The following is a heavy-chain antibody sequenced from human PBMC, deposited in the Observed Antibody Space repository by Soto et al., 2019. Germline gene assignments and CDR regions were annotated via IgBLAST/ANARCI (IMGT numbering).Heavy chain of an antibody. Sequence: QVQFVQSGAEVKKPGASVKVSCKASGYTFTSYAMHWVRQAPGQRLEWMGWINAGNGNTKYSQKFQGRVPITRDTSASTANMQPGGLTAEYTAGYDGAGATSGSLGRFQYWGQGTLLTVSS. CDR2: INAGNGNT. CDR1: GYTFTSYA. D-gene: IGHD2-15*01. J-gene: IGHJ4*02. CDR3: AGATSGSLGRFQY. V-gene: IGHV1-3*01.